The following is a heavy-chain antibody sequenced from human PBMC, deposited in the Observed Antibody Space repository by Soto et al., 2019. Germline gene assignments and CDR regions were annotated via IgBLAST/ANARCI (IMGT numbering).Heavy chain of an antibody. D-gene: IGHD3-22*01. CDR1: GGSFSGYY. J-gene: IGHJ4*02. CDR2: INHSGST. Sequence: SETLSLTCAVYGGSFSGYYWSWIRQPPGKGLEWIGEINHSGSTNYNPSLKSRVTISVDTSKNQFSLKLSSVTAADTAVYYCARGKRDDRRELPPYYFDYWGQGTLVTVS. CDR3: ARGKRDDRRELPPYYFDY. V-gene: IGHV4-34*01.